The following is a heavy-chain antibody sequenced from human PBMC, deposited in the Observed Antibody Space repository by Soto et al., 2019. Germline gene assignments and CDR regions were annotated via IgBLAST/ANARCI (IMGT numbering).Heavy chain of an antibody. V-gene: IGHV4-4*02. CDR3: ASVTYYYDSSGYYRVRDYFDY. CDR1: GGSISSSNW. Sequence: SETLSLTCAVSGGSISSSNWWIWVRQPPGKGLEWIGEIYHSGSTNYNPSLKSRVTISVDKSKNQFSLKLSSVTAADTAVYYCASVTYYYDSSGYYRVRDYFDYWGQGTLVTVSS. D-gene: IGHD3-22*01. CDR2: IYHSGST. J-gene: IGHJ4*02.